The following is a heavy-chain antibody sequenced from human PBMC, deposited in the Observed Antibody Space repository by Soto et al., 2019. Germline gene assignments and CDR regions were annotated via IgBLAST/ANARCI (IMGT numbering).Heavy chain of an antibody. Sequence: GGSLRLSCTASGFTFGDYAMSWFRQAPGKGLEWVGFIRSKAYGGTTEYAASVKGRFTISRDDSKSIAYLQMNSLKTEDTAVYDCTPYSGYDFGPLFDYWGQGTLVTVSS. D-gene: IGHD5-12*01. CDR3: TPYSGYDFGPLFDY. J-gene: IGHJ4*02. CDR1: GFTFGDYA. V-gene: IGHV3-49*03. CDR2: IRSKAYGGTT.